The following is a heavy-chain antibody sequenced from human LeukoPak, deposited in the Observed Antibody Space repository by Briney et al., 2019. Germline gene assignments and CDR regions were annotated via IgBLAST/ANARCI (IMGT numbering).Heavy chain of an antibody. J-gene: IGHJ6*02. D-gene: IGHD3-10*01. CDR1: GYXFTSYA. CDR3: ARDQLRYYGSGSYYSDMDV. Sequence: ASVKVSCKASGYXFTSYAVSWVRQAPGQGLEWMGWVSAYNGVTNYAQKFQGRVTMTTDTSTTTGYMELRSLRFDDTAVYYCARDQLRYYGSGSYYSDMDVWGQGTTVTVSS. V-gene: IGHV1-18*01. CDR2: VSAYNGVT.